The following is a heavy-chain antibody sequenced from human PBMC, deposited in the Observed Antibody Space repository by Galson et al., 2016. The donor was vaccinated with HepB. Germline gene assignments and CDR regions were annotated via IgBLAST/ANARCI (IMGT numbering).Heavy chain of an antibody. CDR3: AREYGYRSRSFEY. V-gene: IGHV4-39*07. CDR2: INHSGNT. Sequence: SETLSLTCTVSDDSINSDSYYWDWIRRPPGKGLEWIGSINHSGNTYYSLSLRSRVTISIDTSKRQFSLKVRSVTAADTAEYYCAREYGYRSRSFEYWGQGTLVTVSS. D-gene: IGHD5-18*01. CDR1: DDSINSDSYY. J-gene: IGHJ4*02.